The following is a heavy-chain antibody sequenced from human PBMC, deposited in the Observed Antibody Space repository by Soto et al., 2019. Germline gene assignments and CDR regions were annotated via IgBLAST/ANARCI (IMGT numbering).Heavy chain of an antibody. Sequence: SVKVSCKASGYTFTSYGISWVRQAPGQGLEWMGWISAYNGNTNYAQKLQGRVTMTTDTSTSTAYMELRSLRSDDTAVYYCARVGRKVCTNGVCYNYYYYGMDVWGQGTTVTVSS. CDR1: GYTFTSYG. CDR2: ISAYNGNT. V-gene: IGHV1-18*01. CDR3: ARVGRKVCTNGVCYNYYYYGMDV. J-gene: IGHJ6*02. D-gene: IGHD2-8*01.